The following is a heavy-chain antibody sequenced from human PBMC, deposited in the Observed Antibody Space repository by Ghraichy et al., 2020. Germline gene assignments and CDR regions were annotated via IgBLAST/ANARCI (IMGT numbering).Heavy chain of an antibody. V-gene: IGHV3-23*01. CDR3: ARGRAFWSGPRYFDY. CDR1: GFTFSSYV. CDR2: ISGSGGST. D-gene: IGHD3-3*01. J-gene: IGHJ4*02. Sequence: GGSLRLSCAASGFTFSSYVMSWVRQAPGKGLEWVSAISGSGGSTYYADSVKGRFTISRDNSKNTLYLQMNSLRAEDTAVYYCARGRAFWSGPRYFDYWGQGTLVTVSS.